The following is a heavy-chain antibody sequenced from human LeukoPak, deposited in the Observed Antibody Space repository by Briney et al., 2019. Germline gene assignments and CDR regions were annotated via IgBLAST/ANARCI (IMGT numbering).Heavy chain of an antibody. Sequence: HPGGSLRLSCAASGLSFSSSAMSWVRQAPGKGLEWVSSINAGGGSTYYADSVQGRFTISRENSKNTLYLQMNSLRAEDTAVYNCAKHMGESEYYGMDVWGQGTTVTVSS. CDR2: INAGGGST. D-gene: IGHD3-16*01. V-gene: IGHV3-23*01. CDR1: GLSFSSSA. CDR3: AKHMGESEYYGMDV. J-gene: IGHJ6*02.